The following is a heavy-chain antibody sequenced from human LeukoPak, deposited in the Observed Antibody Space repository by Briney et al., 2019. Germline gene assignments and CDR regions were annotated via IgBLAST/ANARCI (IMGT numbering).Heavy chain of an antibody. V-gene: IGHV4-34*01. CDR1: GFTVSSNY. CDR3: ARTTAMVTRYWFDP. Sequence: GSLRLSCAASGFTVSSNYMSWVRQAPGKGLEWIGEINHSGSTNYNPSLKSRVTISVDTSKNQFSLKLSSVTAADTAVYYCARTTAMVTRYWFDPWGQGTLVTVSS. CDR2: INHSGST. D-gene: IGHD5-18*01. J-gene: IGHJ5*02.